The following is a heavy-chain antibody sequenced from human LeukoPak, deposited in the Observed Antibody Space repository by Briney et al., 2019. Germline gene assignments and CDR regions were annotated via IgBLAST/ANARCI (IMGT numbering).Heavy chain of an antibody. D-gene: IGHD5-12*01. CDR1: ACSISSYY. Sequence: SETLSLACTVYACSISSYYWDWIRQPPGKGREWMGNFYYTGSPYYNPSLKSRITISVDTSKNQFSLKLRSVTAADTGVYYCARHSRSGYGDYESAFDIWGQGTMVTVSS. V-gene: IGHV4-39*01. CDR3: ARHSRSGYGDYESAFDI. CDR2: FYYTGSP. J-gene: IGHJ3*02.